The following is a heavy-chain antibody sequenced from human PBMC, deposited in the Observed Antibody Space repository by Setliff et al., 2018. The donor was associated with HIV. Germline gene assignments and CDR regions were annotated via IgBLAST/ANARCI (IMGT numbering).Heavy chain of an antibody. D-gene: IGHD3-22*01. J-gene: IGHJ4*02. CDR2: IHKDGSEK. CDR3: AGSRGYFVKAD. V-gene: IGHV3-7*01. CDR1: GFTFTNYW. Sequence: GGSLRLSCAASGFTFTNYWMSWVRQSPGKGLEWVANIHKDGSEKYYVDSVKGRFTISRDNTKNFLYLEMNSLRAEDTAVYYCAGSRGYFVKADWGQGTLVTVSS.